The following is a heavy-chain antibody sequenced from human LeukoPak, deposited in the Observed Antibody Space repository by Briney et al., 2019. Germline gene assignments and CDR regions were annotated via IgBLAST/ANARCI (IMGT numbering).Heavy chain of an antibody. CDR3: ARQPYDYGGDDY. D-gene: IGHD4-17*01. J-gene: IGHJ4*02. V-gene: IGHV3-21*01. CDR1: GFTISTYG. CDR2: ISGSDDST. Sequence: GGSLRLSCAASGFTISTYGMNWVRQAPGKGLEWVSTISGSDDSTYYAGSVKGRFTISRDNAKNSLYLQMNSLRAEDTAVYYCARQPYDYGGDDYWGQGTLVTASS.